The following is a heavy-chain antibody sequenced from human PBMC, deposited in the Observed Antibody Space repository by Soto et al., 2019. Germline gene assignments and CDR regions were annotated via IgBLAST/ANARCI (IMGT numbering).Heavy chain of an antibody. CDR3: ATHRRLSSSAFYYYGMYV. V-gene: IGHV5-51*01. CDR2: IYPGDSDT. Sequence: GESLNISCKGSGYSFTSYWIGLVRQMPGKSLEWMGIIYPGDSDTRYSPSFQGQVTISADKSISTAYLQWSSLKASDTAMYYCATHRRLSSSAFYYYGMYVRTQETTVPVS. CDR1: GYSFTSYW. D-gene: IGHD6-6*01. J-gene: IGHJ6*02.